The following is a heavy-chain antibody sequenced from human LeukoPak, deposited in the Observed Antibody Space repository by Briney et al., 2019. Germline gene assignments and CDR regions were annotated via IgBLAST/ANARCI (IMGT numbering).Heavy chain of an antibody. D-gene: IGHD2-2*01. CDR3: AKERGIVVVPAAHFDY. V-gene: IGHV3-23*01. Sequence: GGSLRLSCAASGFTFSSYAMSWVRQAPGKGLEWVSAISGSGGSTYYADSVKGRFTISRDNSKNTLYLQMNSLRAEDTAVYYCAKERGIVVVPAAHFDYWGQGPLVPVSS. CDR2: ISGSGGST. J-gene: IGHJ4*02. CDR1: GFTFSSYA.